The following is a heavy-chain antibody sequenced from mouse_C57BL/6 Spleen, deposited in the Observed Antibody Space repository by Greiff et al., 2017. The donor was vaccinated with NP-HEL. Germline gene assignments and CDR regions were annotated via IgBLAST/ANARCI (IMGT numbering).Heavy chain of an antibody. CDR1: GFNIKDDY. Sequence: VQLQQSGAELVRPGASVKLSCTASGFNIKDDYMHWVKQRPEQGLEWIGWIDPENGDTEYASKLQGKATITADTSSNTAYLQLSSLTSEDTAVYYCTTSYYGSSYGYFDVWGTGTTVTVSS. J-gene: IGHJ1*03. CDR2: IDPENGDT. V-gene: IGHV14-4*01. D-gene: IGHD1-1*01. CDR3: TTSYYGSSYGYFDV.